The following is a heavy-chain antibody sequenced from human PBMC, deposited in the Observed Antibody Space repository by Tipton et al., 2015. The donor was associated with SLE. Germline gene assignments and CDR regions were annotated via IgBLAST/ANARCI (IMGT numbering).Heavy chain of an antibody. CDR3: ARRHYSGPFDS. CDR1: GGSISNSLYY. Sequence: TLSLTCTVSGGSISNSLYYWGWIRQPPGKGLEWIGSIYFSGSTNYHPSLRGRGTISVDTSKHQFSLKLNSVTAADTAVYYCARRHYSGPFDSWGQGTLVTVSS. CDR2: IYFSGST. J-gene: IGHJ4*02. D-gene: IGHD5-12*01. V-gene: IGHV4-39*07.